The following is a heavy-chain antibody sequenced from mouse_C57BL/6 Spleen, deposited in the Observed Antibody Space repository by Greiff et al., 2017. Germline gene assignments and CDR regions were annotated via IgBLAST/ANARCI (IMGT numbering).Heavy chain of an antibody. J-gene: IGHJ1*03. Sequence: EVQGVESGGGLVQPGGSMKLSCAASGFTFSDAWMDWVRQSPEKGLEWVAEIRNKANNHATYYAESVKGRFTISRDDSKSSVYLQMNSLRAEDTGIYYCTGTTDWYFDVWGTGTTVTVSS. V-gene: IGHV6-6*01. CDR3: TGTTDWYFDV. CDR2: IRNKANNHAT. CDR1: GFTFSDAW. D-gene: IGHD3-3*01.